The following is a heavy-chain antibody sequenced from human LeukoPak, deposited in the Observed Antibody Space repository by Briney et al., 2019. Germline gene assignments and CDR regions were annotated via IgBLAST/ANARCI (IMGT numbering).Heavy chain of an antibody. CDR1: GFTFTSYA. V-gene: IGHV3-20*04. D-gene: IGHD3-3*01. J-gene: IGHJ6*03. CDR3: AREFEGDFWSGYFYYMDV. CDR2: ISWNSGSI. Sequence: PGGSLRLSCAASGFTFTSYAMGWVRQAPGKGLEWVSGISWNSGSIGYADSVKGRFTISRDNAKNSLYLQMNSLRAEDTAVYYCAREFEGDFWSGYFYYMDVWGKRTTVTVSS.